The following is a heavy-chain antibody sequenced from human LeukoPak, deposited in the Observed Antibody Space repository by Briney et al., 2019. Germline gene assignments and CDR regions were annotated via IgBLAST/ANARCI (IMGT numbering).Heavy chain of an antibody. D-gene: IGHD3-22*01. CDR1: GFTFSSYG. V-gene: IGHV3-30*18. Sequence: GGSLRLSCAASGFTFSSYGMHWVRQAPGKGLEWVAVISYDGSNKYYADSVKGRFTISRDNSKNTLYLQMNSLRAGDTAVYYCAKDTDDSSAQGADYWGQGTLVTVSS. J-gene: IGHJ4*02. CDR3: AKDTDDSSAQGADY. CDR2: ISYDGSNK.